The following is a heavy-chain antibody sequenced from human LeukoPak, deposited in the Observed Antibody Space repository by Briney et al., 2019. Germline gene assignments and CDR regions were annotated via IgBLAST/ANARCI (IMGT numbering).Heavy chain of an antibody. Sequence: SETLSLTCSVSGGSIKGGGFFWNWVRLHPGKGLEWIGHIYYSGSTSYNPSVKSRVTISVDTSKNQFSLKLNSVTAADTAVYYCVRHDLIGITGGNFDYWGQGTLVSVSS. CDR1: GGSIKGGGFF. J-gene: IGHJ4*02. CDR3: VRHDLIGITGGNFDY. V-gene: IGHV4-31*03. CDR2: IYYSGST. D-gene: IGHD1-14*01.